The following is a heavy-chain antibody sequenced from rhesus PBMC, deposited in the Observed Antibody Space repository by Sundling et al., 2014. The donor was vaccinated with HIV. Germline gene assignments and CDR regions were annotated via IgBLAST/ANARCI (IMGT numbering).Heavy chain of an antibody. J-gene: IGHJ4*01. CDR2: INGNSGST. CDR3: ARDLSSDWSGYYFDY. Sequence: QVQLQESGPGLVKPSETLSLTCTVSGASISSYWWNWIRQPPGKGLEWIGEINGNSGSTYYSPSLKSRVTFSKDTSKNQFSLNLNSVTAADTAVYYCARDLSSDWSGYYFDYWGQGVLVTVSS. CDR1: GASISSYW. D-gene: IGHD6-31*01. V-gene: IGHV4-80*01.